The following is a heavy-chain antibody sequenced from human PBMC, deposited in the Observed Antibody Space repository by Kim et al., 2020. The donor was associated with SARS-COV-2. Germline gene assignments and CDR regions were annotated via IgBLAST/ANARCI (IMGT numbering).Heavy chain of an antibody. CDR1: GFTFSSFG. Sequence: GGSLRLSCAASGFTFSSFGMSWVRQAPGKGLEWVSGISGDGSSTYYADSVKGRFTISRDNSKNMLYLQMNSLRAEDTAVYYCAKGSVRGVTPSDYWGQGTLVTVSS. D-gene: IGHD3-10*01. V-gene: IGHV3-23*01. CDR2: ISGDGSST. J-gene: IGHJ4*02. CDR3: AKGSVRGVTPSDY.